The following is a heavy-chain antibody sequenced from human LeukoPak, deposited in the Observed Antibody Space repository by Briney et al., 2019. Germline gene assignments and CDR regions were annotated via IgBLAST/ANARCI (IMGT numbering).Heavy chain of an antibody. J-gene: IGHJ4*02. V-gene: IGHV1-69*04. CDR2: TIPILGIA. CDR1: GGTFSSYA. CDR3: TSDQIFVFGDLYDY. D-gene: IGHD3-3*01. Sequence: VASVKVSCKASGGTFSSYAISWVRQAPGQGLEWMGRTIPILGIANYAQKFQGRLTMTEDTSAETAYMELSSLSSEDTAIYYCTSDQIFVFGDLYDYWGQGTLLTVSS.